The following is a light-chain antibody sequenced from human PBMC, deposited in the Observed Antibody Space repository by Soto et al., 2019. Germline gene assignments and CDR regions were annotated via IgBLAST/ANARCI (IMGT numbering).Light chain of an antibody. CDR1: QSISRW. Sequence: DIQMTQSPSTLSASVGDRVTITCRASQSISRWLAWYQQKPGKAPKALIYDASTLRSGVPSRFSGGGSGTDFTLTIYSVQPEDFATYYCQQYDSYPTFGQGTRLEIK. CDR3: QQYDSYPT. CDR2: DAS. J-gene: IGKJ5*01. V-gene: IGKV1-5*01.